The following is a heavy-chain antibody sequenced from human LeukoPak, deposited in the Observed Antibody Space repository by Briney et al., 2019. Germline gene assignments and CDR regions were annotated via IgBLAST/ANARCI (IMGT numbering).Heavy chain of an antibody. D-gene: IGHD6-19*01. J-gene: IGHJ6*02. V-gene: IGHV4-59*01. CDR1: GGSISSYY. CDR2: IYYSGST. Sequence: PSETLSLTCTVSGGSISSYYWSWIRQPPGKGMEWIGYIYYSGSTNYNPSLKSRVTISVDTSKNQFSLKLSSVTAADTAVYYCARSYRSGWSPLYYYGLDVWGQGTTVTVSS. CDR3: ARSYRSGWSPLYYYGLDV.